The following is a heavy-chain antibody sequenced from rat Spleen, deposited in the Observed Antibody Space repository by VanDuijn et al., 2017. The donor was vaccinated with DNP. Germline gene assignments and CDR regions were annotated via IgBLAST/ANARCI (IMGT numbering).Heavy chain of an antibody. Sequence: EVQLQESGPGLVKPSQSLSLTCSVTGSSITSNYWGWIRKFPGNKMEWMGYISYSGSTSYNPSLKSRNSITRDTSKNQFFLQLNSVTTEDTATYYCARWSYYGFDYWGQGVMVTVSS. D-gene: IGHD1-12*01. CDR2: ISYSGST. J-gene: IGHJ2*01. CDR1: GSSITSNY. V-gene: IGHV3-1*01. CDR3: ARWSYYGFDY.